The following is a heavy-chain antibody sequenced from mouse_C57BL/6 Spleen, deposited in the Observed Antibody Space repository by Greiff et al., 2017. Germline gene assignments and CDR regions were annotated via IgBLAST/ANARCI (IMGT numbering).Heavy chain of an antibody. Sequence: QVQLQQSGPELVKPGASVKISCKASGYAFSSSWMNWVKQRPGKGLEWIGRIYPGDGDTNYNGKFKGKATLTADKSSSTAYMQLSSLTSADSAVYFCARSEYYGSSYDAMDYWGQGTSVTVSS. D-gene: IGHD1-1*01. CDR1: GYAFSSSW. J-gene: IGHJ4*01. V-gene: IGHV1-82*01. CDR2: IYPGDGDT. CDR3: ARSEYYGSSYDAMDY.